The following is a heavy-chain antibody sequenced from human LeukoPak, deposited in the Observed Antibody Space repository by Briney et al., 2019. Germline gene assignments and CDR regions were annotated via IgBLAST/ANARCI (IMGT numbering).Heavy chain of an antibody. V-gene: IGHV3-20*04. CDR1: GFTFDDYG. J-gene: IGHJ4*02. Sequence: GGSLRLSCVASGFTFDDYGMTWVRQAPGQGLEWVSFINWNGGSPGYADSVRGRFTISRDNAKNSLYLQMNSLRAEDTALYYCARVMTTSLRSFDYWGQGTLVTVSS. CDR3: ARVMTTSLRSFDY. CDR2: INWNGGSP. D-gene: IGHD4-11*01.